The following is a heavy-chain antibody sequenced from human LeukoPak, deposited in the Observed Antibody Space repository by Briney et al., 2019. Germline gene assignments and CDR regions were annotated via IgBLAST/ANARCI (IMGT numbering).Heavy chain of an antibody. D-gene: IGHD3/OR15-3a*01. J-gene: IGHJ4*01. Sequence: SETLSLTCTVSGASVSGKFWSWIRHSPGNGLEWIGLIYYSGSTKFNPSLKSRVAMSVDPSNNQFSLSLNSVTTTDTAVYFCVGSGDWLPEYWGHGTQVIVSS. CDR2: IYYSGST. V-gene: IGHV4-59*02. CDR1: GASVSGKF. CDR3: VGSGDWLPEY.